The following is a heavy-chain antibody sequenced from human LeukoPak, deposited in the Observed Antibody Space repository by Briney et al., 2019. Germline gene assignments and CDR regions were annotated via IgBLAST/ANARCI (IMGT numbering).Heavy chain of an antibody. Sequence: GASVKVSCKASGYTFTGYYMHWVRQAPGQGLEWMGWINPNSGGTNYAQKFQGRVTMTRDTSISTAYMELSRLRSDDTAVYYCARVDHTAYYYGSGSFISADYWGQGTLVTVSS. V-gene: IGHV1-2*02. J-gene: IGHJ4*02. D-gene: IGHD3-10*01. CDR1: GYTFTGYY. CDR2: INPNSGGT. CDR3: ARVDHTAYYYGSGSFISADY.